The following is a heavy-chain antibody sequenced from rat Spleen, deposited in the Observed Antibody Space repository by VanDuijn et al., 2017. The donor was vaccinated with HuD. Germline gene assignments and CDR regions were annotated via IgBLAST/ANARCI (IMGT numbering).Heavy chain of an antibody. J-gene: IGHJ4*01. CDR2: ISPSGGST. Sequence: EVQLVESGGGLVQPGRSLKLSCAASGFTFSNYGMHWIRQAPTKGLEWVAAISPSGGSTYYRDSVKGRFTISRDNAKSTLYLQMDSLRSEDTATYYCATEGPGIRNYVMDAWGQGASVTVSS. D-gene: IGHD1-4*01. CDR1: GFTFSNYG. V-gene: IGHV5-19*01. CDR3: ATEGPGIRNYVMDA.